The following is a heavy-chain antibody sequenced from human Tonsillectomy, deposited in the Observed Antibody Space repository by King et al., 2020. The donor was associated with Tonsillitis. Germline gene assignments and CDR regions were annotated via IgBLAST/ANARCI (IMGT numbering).Heavy chain of an antibody. CDR2: LIPLFGTA. D-gene: IGHD3-22*01. CDR3: ARGYYDRSGYWCDY. Sequence: QLVQSGAEVKKPGSSVKVSCKASGGTFSSYAISWVRQAPGQGHDWMGGLIPLFGTANYAQKFQGRITIIADESTRTDYMELSSLRSEDTAVYYCARGYYDRSGYWCDYWGQGSLVTVSS. J-gene: IGHJ4*02. V-gene: IGHV1-69*12. CDR1: GGTFSSYA.